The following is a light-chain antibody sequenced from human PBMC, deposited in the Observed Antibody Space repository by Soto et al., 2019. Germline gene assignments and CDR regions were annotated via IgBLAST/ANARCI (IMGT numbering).Light chain of an antibody. CDR3: QQYNDWPLT. J-gene: IGKJ4*01. CDR1: QSVSSSY. Sequence: EIVMTQSPATLSVSPGERATLSCRASQSVSSSYLAWYQQKAGQAPRLLIYGASTRATGIPARFSGSGSGTEFTLTISSLQSEDFAVYYCQQYNDWPLTFGGGTKVEIK. CDR2: GAS. V-gene: IGKV3-15*01.